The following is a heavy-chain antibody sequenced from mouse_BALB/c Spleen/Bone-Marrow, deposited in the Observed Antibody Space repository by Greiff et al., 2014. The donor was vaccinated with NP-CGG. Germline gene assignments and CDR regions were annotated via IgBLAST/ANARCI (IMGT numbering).Heavy chain of an antibody. Sequence: EVMLVESGGGLVQPGGSLRLSCATSGFTFTDYYMNWVRQPPGKALEWLGFIRTKANGYTTEYSASVKGRLTISRDNSQNILYLQMNTLRAEDSATDYCARDKGRVFFDYWGQGTTLTVSS. J-gene: IGHJ2*01. V-gene: IGHV7-3*02. CDR3: ARDKGRVFFDY. CDR2: IRTKANGYTT. CDR1: GFTFTDYY.